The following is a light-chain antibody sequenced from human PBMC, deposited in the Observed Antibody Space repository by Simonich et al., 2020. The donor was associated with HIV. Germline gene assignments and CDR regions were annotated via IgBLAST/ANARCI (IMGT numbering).Light chain of an antibody. CDR2: GAS. V-gene: IGKV3-15*01. CDR1: QSVSSN. Sequence: EIVMTQSAATLSVSPGERATLTCWASQSVSSNLAWDQQKPGQAPRLLIFGASTRATGIPARFSGSGSGTEFTLTISSMQSEDFAVYYCQQYNNWPLTFGPGTKVDIK. J-gene: IGKJ3*01. CDR3: QQYNNWPLT.